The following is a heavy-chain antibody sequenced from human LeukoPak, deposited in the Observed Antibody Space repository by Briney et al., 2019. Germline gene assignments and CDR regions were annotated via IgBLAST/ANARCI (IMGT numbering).Heavy chain of an antibody. CDR3: AKDSMPPKAGFDP. Sequence: PGGSLRLCCAASGLAFSSYGMHWFRQAPVKGQDWVAFIRYDGSNKYYADSVKGRFTISRDNSKNTLYLQMNSLRAEDTAVYYCAKDSMPPKAGFDPWGQGTLVTVSS. CDR2: IRYDGSNK. J-gene: IGHJ5*02. D-gene: IGHD3-3*02. CDR1: GLAFSSYG. V-gene: IGHV3-30*02.